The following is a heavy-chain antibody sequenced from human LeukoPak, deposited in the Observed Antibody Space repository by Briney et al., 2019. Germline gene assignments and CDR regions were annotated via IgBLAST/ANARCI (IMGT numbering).Heavy chain of an antibody. V-gene: IGHV1-18*01. CDR2: ISAYNGNT. CDR1: GYTFTSYG. CDR3: ARGLDSGSPPLGTFEI. D-gene: IGHD1-26*01. Sequence: ALVKVSCKASGYTFTSYGITWVRQAPGQGLEWMGWISAYNGNTNYAQKVQGRVTMTRDTSTSTVYMELRSLKSDDTAVYYCARGLDSGSPPLGTFEIWGQGTMVTVSS. J-gene: IGHJ3*02.